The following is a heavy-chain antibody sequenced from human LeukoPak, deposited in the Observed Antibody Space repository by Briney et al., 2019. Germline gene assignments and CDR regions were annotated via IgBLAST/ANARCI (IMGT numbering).Heavy chain of an antibody. Sequence: SETLSLTCTVSGGSISSSSYYWGWIRQPPGKGLEWIGSIYYSGSTYYNPSLKSRVTISVDTSKNQFSLKLSSVTAADTAVYYCARAEYRWLVNAFDIWGQGTMVTASS. CDR3: ARAEYRWLVNAFDI. CDR1: GGSISSSSYY. V-gene: IGHV4-39*07. CDR2: IYYSGST. J-gene: IGHJ3*02. D-gene: IGHD6-6*01.